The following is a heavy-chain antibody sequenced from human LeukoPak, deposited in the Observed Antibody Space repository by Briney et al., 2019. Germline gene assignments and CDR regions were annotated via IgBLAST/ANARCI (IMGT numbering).Heavy chain of an antibody. CDR2: IYYSGST. CDR3: ARGTYCGGDCYSGYYYYYGMDV. V-gene: IGHV4-59*01. J-gene: IGHJ6*02. Sequence: PSETLSLTCTVSGVSISSYYWSWIRQPPGPGVEWFGGIYYSGSTNYNPSLQSRVTISVDTSKNQFSLKLSSVTAADTAVYYCARGTYCGGDCYSGYYYYYGMDVWGQGTTVTVSS. D-gene: IGHD2-21*02. CDR1: GVSISSYY.